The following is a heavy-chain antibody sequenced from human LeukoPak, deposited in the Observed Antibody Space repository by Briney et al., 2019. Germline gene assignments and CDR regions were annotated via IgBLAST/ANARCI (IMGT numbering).Heavy chain of an antibody. V-gene: IGHV4-4*07. J-gene: IGHJ4*02. CDR2: IYTTGST. Sequence: SETLSLTCTVSGGSITSYYWSWTRQPAGKGLEWIGRIYTTGSTYYNHFLKSRVTMAVDTSKNQFSLRLSSVTAADTAVYYCARDGFYDSSGYYYNWVFDYWGQGTLVTVSS. CDR1: GGSITSYY. CDR3: ARDGFYDSSGYYYNWVFDY. D-gene: IGHD3-22*01.